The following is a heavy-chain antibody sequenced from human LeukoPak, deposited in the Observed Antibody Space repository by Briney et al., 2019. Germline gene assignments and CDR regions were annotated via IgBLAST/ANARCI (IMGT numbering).Heavy chain of an antibody. CDR2: IKLDGSEK. CDR1: GFTFGKYW. V-gene: IGHV3-7*03. J-gene: IGHJ4*02. Sequence: GGSLRLSCVASGFTFGKYWMSRVRQAPGKGLEWVANIKLDGSEKNYVDSVKGRFTISRDNTKNSLYLQMNSLRAEDTAVFYCARDQYDTWSRRGNFDSWGQGTQVIVSS. D-gene: IGHD3-3*01. CDR3: ARDQYDTWSRRGNFDS.